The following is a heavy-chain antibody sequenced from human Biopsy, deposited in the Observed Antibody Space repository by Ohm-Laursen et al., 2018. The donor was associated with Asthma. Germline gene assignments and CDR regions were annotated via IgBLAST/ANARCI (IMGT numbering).Heavy chain of an antibody. V-gene: IGHV4-61*01. CDR2: IYYTGSD. J-gene: IGHJ6*02. CDR3: ARGPNYHGSGRAPIGMDV. Sequence: TLSLTCTVSGGSVSTGSYYWSWVRQPPGKGLEWLGYIYYTGSDNYNPSLKSRVTISVDTSKNQFSLRLNSVTAADTAVYYCARGPNYHGSGRAPIGMDVWGQGTTVTVSS. D-gene: IGHD3-10*01. CDR1: GGSVSTGSYY.